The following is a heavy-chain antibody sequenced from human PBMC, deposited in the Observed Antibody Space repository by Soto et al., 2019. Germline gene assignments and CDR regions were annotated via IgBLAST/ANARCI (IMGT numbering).Heavy chain of an antibody. CDR2: ISYDGSNR. D-gene: IGHD1-26*01. V-gene: IGHV3-30*18. CDR1: GFTFRSYG. Sequence: GGSLRVSCAASGFTFRSYGMHWVRQAPGKGLEWGAGISYDGSNRYYADSVKVRFTISRDNSKNTLYLQMNSLRAEETAVYYCAKDGSGMWELLNFAFHIWGQGTMVTVSS. CDR3: AKDGSGMWELLNFAFHI. J-gene: IGHJ3*02.